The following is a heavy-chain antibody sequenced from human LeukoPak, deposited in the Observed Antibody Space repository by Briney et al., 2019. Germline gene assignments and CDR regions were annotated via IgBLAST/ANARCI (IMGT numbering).Heavy chain of an antibody. CDR3: AKDLGHIVVVTATSGD. J-gene: IGHJ4*02. CDR1: GFTFSSYA. D-gene: IGHD2-21*02. CDR2: ISGSGGST. V-gene: IGHV3-23*01. Sequence: GGSLRLSCAASGFTFSSYAMSWVRQAPGKGLEWVSAISGSGGSTYYADSVKGRFTISRDNSKNTLYLQMNRLRAEDTAIYDCAKDLGHIVVVTATSGDWGQGTLVTVSS.